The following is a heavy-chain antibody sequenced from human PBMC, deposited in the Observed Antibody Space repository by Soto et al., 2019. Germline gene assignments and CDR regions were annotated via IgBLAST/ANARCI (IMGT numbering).Heavy chain of an antibody. CDR2: ISFDGSNE. J-gene: IGHJ6*02. V-gene: IGHV3-30-3*01. CDR3: ARPIPRWSYHYGMDV. Sequence: QLVESGGRGVQPGRSLRLSYAASEFTFSSYAMHWVRQAPGRGLEWVALISFDGSNEYYADSVKGRFIISRDNSKNMVYLQMNSLRPDDTAIYYCARPIPRWSYHYGMDVWGQGTTVTVSS. CDR1: EFTFSSYA. D-gene: IGHD2-15*01.